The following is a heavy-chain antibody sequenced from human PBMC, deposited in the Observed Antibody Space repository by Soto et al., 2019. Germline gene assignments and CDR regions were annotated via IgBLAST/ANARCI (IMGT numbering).Heavy chain of an antibody. CDR2: IVVGSGNT. D-gene: IGHD2-2*01. Sequence: GASVKVSCKASGFTFTSSAVQWVRQARGQRLEWIGWIVVGSGNTNYAQKFQERVTITRDMSTSTAYMELSSLRSEDTAVYYCAADRIVVPKPGICEYWGQGTLVTVSS. CDR1: GFTFTSSA. J-gene: IGHJ4*02. CDR3: AADRIVVPKPGICEY. V-gene: IGHV1-58*01.